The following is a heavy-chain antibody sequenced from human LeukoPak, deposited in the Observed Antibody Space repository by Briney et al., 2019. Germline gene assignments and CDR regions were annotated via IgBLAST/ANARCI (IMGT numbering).Heavy chain of an antibody. V-gene: IGHV1-69*04. J-gene: IGHJ5*02. CDR3: ARAGYCSGGSCPVSWFDP. D-gene: IGHD2-15*01. CDR1: GGTFSSYA. CDR2: IIPILGIA. Sequence: ASVKVSCKASGGTFSSYAISWVRQAPGQGLEWMGRIIPILGIANYAQKFQGRVTITADKSTSTAYMELSSLRSEDTAVYCCARAGYCSGGSCPVSWFDPWGQGTLVTVSS.